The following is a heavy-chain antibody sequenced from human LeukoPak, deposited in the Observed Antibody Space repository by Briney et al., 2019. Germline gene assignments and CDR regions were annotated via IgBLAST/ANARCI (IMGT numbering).Heavy chain of an antibody. Sequence: GGSLRLSCAASGFTFDDYGMSWVRQAPGKGLEWVSGINWNGGSTGYADPVKGRFTISRDNAKNSLYLQMNSLRAEDTALYYCARATHYYESSGYDYWGQGTLVTVSS. CDR2: INWNGGST. D-gene: IGHD3-22*01. CDR3: ARATHYYESSGYDY. J-gene: IGHJ4*02. V-gene: IGHV3-20*04. CDR1: GFTFDDYG.